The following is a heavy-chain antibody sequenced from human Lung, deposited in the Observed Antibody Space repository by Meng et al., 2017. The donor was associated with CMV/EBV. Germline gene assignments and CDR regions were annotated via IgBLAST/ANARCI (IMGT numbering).Heavy chain of an antibody. V-gene: IGHV4-59*01. J-gene: IGHJ6*02. Sequence: SETLSLTXTVSGGSISSYYWSWIRQPPGKGLEWIGYIYYSGSTDYNPSLKSRVTISVDTSKNQFTLKLNSVTAADTAEEYCARVSGYYYYGMDVWGQGTTVTVSS. CDR2: IYYSGST. CDR3: ARVSGYYYYGMDV. CDR1: GGSISSYY. D-gene: IGHD3-3*01.